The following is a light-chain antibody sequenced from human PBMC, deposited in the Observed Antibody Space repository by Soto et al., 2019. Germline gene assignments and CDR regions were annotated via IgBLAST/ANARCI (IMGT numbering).Light chain of an antibody. Sequence: QSALTQPASVSGSPGQSIAISCTGTSSDVGGYNSVSWYQHHPGKAPKLMIYDVNYRPSGISDRFSGSKSGNTASLTISGLQAEDEADYYCSSYTSSSTLVFGTWTKLTVL. J-gene: IGLJ1*01. V-gene: IGLV2-14*03. CDR2: DVN. CDR3: SSYTSSSTLV. CDR1: SSDVGGYNS.